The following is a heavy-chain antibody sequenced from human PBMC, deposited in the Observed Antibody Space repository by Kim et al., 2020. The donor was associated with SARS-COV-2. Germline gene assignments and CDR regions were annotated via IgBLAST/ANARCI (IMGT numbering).Heavy chain of an antibody. CDR3: ARDQQVNPEHRLRFLEWETNWFDP. Sequence: ASVKVSCKASGYTFTSYGISWVRQAPGQGLEWMGWISAYNGNTNYAQKLQGRVTMTTDTSTSTAYMELRSLRSDDTAVYYCARDQQVNPEHRLRFLEWETNWFDPWGQGTLVTVSS. CDR2: ISAYNGNT. CDR1: GYTFTSYG. D-gene: IGHD3-3*01. V-gene: IGHV1-18*04. J-gene: IGHJ5*02.